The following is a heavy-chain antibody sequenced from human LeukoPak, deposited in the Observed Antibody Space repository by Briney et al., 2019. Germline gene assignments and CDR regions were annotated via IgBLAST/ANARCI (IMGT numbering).Heavy chain of an antibody. D-gene: IGHD3-10*01. CDR1: GYTFSSYG. V-gene: IGHV1-18*01. J-gene: IGHJ4*02. CDR3: ARGGYYGSGSFPDF. CDR2: ISAYNGDT. Sequence: ASVKVSCKASGYTFSSYGINWVRQAPGQGLERMGWISAYNGDTNYAQKLQGRVTMTTDTSTNTAYMELRSLRSDDTAVFYCARGGYYGSGSFPDFWGQGTLVTVSS.